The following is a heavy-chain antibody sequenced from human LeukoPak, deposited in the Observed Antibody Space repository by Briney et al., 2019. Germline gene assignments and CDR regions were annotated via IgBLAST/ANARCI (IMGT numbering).Heavy chain of an antibody. CDR2: IKQDGSEK. CDR1: GFTFSSYW. V-gene: IGHV3-7*01. D-gene: IGHD3-10*01. J-gene: IGHJ3*02. Sequence: GGSLRLSCAASGFTFSSYWMSWVRQAPGKGLEWVANIKQDGSEKYYVDSVKGRFTISRDNAKNSLYLQVNSLRAEDTAVYYCARDQPDYYGSGSYYTPDAVCAFDIWGQGTMVTVSS. CDR3: ARDQPDYYGSGSYYTPDAVCAFDI.